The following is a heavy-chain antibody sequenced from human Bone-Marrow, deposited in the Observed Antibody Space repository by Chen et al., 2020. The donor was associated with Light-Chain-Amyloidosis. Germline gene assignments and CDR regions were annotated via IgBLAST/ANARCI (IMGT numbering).Heavy chain of an antibody. CDR2: IYPDDSDA. CDR3: ARRRDGYNFNY. J-gene: IGHJ4*02. D-gene: IGHD5-12*01. Sequence: GESLKISCKGSGYTFPNYWIGWVRQMPGKGLEWMGVIYPDDSDARYSPSFEGQVTISADKSITTAYLQWRSLKASDTAMYYCARRRDGYNFNYWGQGTLVTVSS. V-gene: IGHV5-51*01. CDR1: GYTFPNYW.